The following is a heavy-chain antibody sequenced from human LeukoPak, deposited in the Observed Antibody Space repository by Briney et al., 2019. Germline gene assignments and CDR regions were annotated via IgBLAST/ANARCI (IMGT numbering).Heavy chain of an antibody. CDR3: ARDLGSPTAFDI. CDR1: GGSIRNYY. V-gene: IGHV4-59*12. Sequence: SETLSLTCTVSGGSIRNYYWSWIRQPPGKGLEWIGYIYYTGSTDYNPSLKSRVTISVDTSKNQVSLKLSSVTAADTAVYFCARDLGSPTAFDIWGQGTMVTVSS. J-gene: IGHJ3*02. CDR2: IYYTGST.